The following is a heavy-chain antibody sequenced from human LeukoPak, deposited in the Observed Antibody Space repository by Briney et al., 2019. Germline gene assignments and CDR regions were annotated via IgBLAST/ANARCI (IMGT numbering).Heavy chain of an antibody. CDR3: ARHATTLRFLGSMDV. J-gene: IGHJ6*04. Sequence: SETLSLTCTVSGGSISSSSYYWGWIRQPPGKGLEWIGSIYYSGSTYYNPSLKSRVTISVDTSKNQFSLKLSSVTAADTAVYYCARHATTLRFLGSMDVWGIGTTVTVSS. D-gene: IGHD3-3*01. V-gene: IGHV4-39*01. CDR1: GGSISSSSYY. CDR2: IYYSGST.